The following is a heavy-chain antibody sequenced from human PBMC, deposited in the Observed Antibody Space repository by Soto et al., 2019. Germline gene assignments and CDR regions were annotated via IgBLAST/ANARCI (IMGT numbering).Heavy chain of an antibody. J-gene: IGHJ6*02. D-gene: IGHD2-21*02. CDR1: GFTFSSYS. V-gene: IGHV3-21*01. Sequence: GGSLRLSCAASGFTFSSYSMHWVRQAPGKGLEWVSAITRNSDIYYADSVKGRFTISRDNAQNSVSLQMDSLRAEDTAVYYCAREETAWPLAYGLDVWGQGTTVTVSS. CDR3: AREETAWPLAYGLDV. CDR2: ITRNSDI.